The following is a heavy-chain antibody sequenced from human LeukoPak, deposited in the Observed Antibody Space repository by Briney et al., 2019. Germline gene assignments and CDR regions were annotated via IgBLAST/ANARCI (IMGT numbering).Heavy chain of an antibody. D-gene: IGHD4-17*01. J-gene: IGHJ4*02. CDR2: IKQDGSEK. CDR3: ARDYSGDYVRGPELDH. Sequence: GRSLRLSCAASGFTFSAYAIHWVRQAPGKGLEWVANIKQDGSEKYYVDSVKGRFTISRDNAKNSLYLQMNSLRAEDTAVYYCARDYSGDYVRGPELDHWGQGTLVTVSS. V-gene: IGHV3-7*01. CDR1: GFTFSAYA.